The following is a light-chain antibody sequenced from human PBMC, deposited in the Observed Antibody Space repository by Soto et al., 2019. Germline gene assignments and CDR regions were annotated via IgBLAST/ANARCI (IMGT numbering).Light chain of an antibody. CDR1: ETISNNY. Sequence: EIVLTQSPGTLSLSPGERATLSCRASETISNNYVAWYQQRPGQAPRLLIYLASNRAAGVPDRCRGSGSGADFTLTISRLEPEDFAVYVCQPYGSSPWTFGQGTKVDIK. CDR2: LAS. V-gene: IGKV3-20*01. J-gene: IGKJ1*01. CDR3: QPYGSSPWT.